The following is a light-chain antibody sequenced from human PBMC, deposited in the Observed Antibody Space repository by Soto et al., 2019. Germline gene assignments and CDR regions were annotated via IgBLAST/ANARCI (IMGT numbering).Light chain of an antibody. V-gene: IGLV2-8*01. Sequence: QSVLTQAPSASGSPGQSVTISCTGTSSDVGGYNYVSWYQQYPGKAPKLMIYEVSKRPSGVPDRFSGSKSGNTASLTVSGLQAEDEADYYCSSYAGSNYYVFGTGTKVTVL. CDR3: SSYAGSNYYV. J-gene: IGLJ1*01. CDR1: SSDVGGYNY. CDR2: EVS.